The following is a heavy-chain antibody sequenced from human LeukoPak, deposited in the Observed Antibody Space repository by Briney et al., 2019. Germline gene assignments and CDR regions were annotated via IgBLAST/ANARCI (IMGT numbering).Heavy chain of an antibody. D-gene: IGHD3-10*01. CDR3: ARAHFFITMVRGVIFDWFDP. CDR2: ISAYNSNT. Sequence: GASVKVSCKASGYTFTSYGINWVRQAPGQGLEWMGWISAYNSNTHYAQKFQGRVTMTTDTSTSTAYMELRSLRSDDTAVYYCARAHFFITMVRGVIFDWFDPWGQGTLVTVSS. CDR1: GYTFTSYG. J-gene: IGHJ5*02. V-gene: IGHV1-18*01.